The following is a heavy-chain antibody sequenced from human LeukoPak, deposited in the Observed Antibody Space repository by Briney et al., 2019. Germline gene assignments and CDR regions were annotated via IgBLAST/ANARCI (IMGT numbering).Heavy chain of an antibody. D-gene: IGHD2-2*01. CDR3: ARASFTSDGIDGFAY. V-gene: IGHV4-59*01. Sequence: SETLSLTCTVSGGSISGYFWNCIRQPPGKGLEWIGYIYDSGSVKYNPSLKSRVTISEDASKNQFSLRLRSVTAADTAVYYCARASFTSDGIDGFAYWGQGTLVTVSS. J-gene: IGHJ4*02. CDR2: IYDSGSV. CDR1: GGSISGYF.